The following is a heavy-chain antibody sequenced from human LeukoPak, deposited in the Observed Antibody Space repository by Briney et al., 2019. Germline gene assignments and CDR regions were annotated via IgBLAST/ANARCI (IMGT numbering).Heavy chain of an antibody. V-gene: IGHV1-18*04. J-gene: IGHJ4*02. CDR2: ITAYNGNT. CDR3: ARVFPLKVAGFAY. D-gene: IGHD6-19*01. CDR1: GYTFTGYY. Sequence: GASVKVSCKASGYTFTGYYMHWVRQAPGQGLEWMGWITAYNGNTNYAQKLQGRVTMTTDTSTSTAYMELRSLRSDDTAVYYCARVFPLKVAGFAYWGQGTLVTASS.